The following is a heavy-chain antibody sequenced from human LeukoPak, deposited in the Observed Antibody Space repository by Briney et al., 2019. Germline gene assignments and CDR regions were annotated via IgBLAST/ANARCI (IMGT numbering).Heavy chain of an antibody. CDR2: ISSTDSII. D-gene: IGHD6-19*01. Sequence: GGSLRLSCAASGFTLSRNYMSWVRQAPGKGLEWVAYISSTDSIIYYADSVKGRFTISRDNAKNSLYLQMNSLRAEDTAVYYCARIMTGYSSGWPYYYYYMDVWGKGTTVTISS. CDR1: GFTLSRNY. V-gene: IGHV3-48*03. CDR3: ARIMTGYSSGWPYYYYYMDV. J-gene: IGHJ6*03.